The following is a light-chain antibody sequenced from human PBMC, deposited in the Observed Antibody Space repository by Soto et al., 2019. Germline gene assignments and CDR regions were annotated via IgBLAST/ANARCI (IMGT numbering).Light chain of an antibody. V-gene: IGKV3-11*01. CDR1: QSVSNY. CDR3: QQYNNWPPWT. CDR2: DAS. Sequence: ENVLRQSPATLSLSPGERATLSCRASQSVSNYVAWYQQRPGQAPRLLIYDASNRATGIPARFSGSGSGTDFTLTISSLQSEDFAVYYCQQYNNWPPWTFGQGTKVDIK. J-gene: IGKJ1*01.